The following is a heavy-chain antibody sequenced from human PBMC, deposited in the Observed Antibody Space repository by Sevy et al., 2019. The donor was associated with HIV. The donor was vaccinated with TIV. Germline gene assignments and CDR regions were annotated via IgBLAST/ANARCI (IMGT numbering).Heavy chain of an antibody. CDR1: GYTFTSYD. Sequence: ASVKVSCKASGYTFTSYDINWVRQATGQGLAWMGWMNPNSGNTGYAQKFQGRVTMTRNTSISTAYMELSSLRSEDTAVYYCARRRGVDYYYYYGMDVWGQGTTVTVSS. CDR2: MNPNSGNT. V-gene: IGHV1-8*01. CDR3: ARRRGVDYYYYYGMDV. D-gene: IGHD3-10*01. J-gene: IGHJ6*02.